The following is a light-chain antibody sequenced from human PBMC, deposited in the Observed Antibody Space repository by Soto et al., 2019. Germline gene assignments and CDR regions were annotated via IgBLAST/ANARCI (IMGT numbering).Light chain of an antibody. Sequence: VLTQSLGTLALSPWEGANLSCSPSLSVSGSQLAWYQQKPGQPPRLLIYDASYRANGIPDRFSGSGSGTDFTLTISRLEPEDFVVYYCQQYGSSSWTFGQGTKVDIK. CDR2: DAS. V-gene: IGKV3-20*01. CDR1: LSVSGSQ. CDR3: QQYGSSSWT. J-gene: IGKJ1*01.